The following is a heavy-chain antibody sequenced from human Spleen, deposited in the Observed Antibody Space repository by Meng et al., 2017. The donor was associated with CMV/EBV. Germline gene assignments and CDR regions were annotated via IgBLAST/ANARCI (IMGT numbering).Heavy chain of an antibody. J-gene: IGHJ2*01. CDR2: IYPSGST. CDR1: GGSISSYS. Sequence: QGRSRGWGPGLVKPLETLFLTCTSSGGSISSYSWSWIREPAGKGLEWIGRIYPSGSTNYNPSLKSRVTMSVDTSKNQFSLKLSSVTAADTAVYYCARGGGYGGLYWEVYWYFDLWGRGTLVTVSS. V-gene: IGHV4-4*07. CDR3: ARGGGYGGLYWEVYWYFDL. D-gene: IGHD1-26*01.